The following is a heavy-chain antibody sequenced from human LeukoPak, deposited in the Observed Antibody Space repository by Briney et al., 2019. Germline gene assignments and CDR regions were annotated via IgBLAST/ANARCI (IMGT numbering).Heavy chain of an antibody. D-gene: IGHD4/OR15-4a*01. CDR2: VNHSGST. CDR1: GGSFSGYY. J-gene: IGHJ4*02. CDR3: ARDYGGFDY. Sequence: PSETLSLTCAVYGGSFSGYYWSWIRQPPGKGLEWIGEVNHSGSTYYNPSLKSRVTISVDRSKNQFSLKLSSVTAADTAVYYCARDYGGFDYWGQGTLVTVSS. V-gene: IGHV4-34*01.